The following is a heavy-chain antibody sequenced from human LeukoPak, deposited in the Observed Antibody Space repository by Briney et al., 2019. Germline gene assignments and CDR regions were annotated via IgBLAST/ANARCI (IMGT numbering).Heavy chain of an antibody. D-gene: IGHD1-26*01. V-gene: IGHV4-30-4*01. J-gene: IGHJ6*02. CDR1: GGSISSGDYY. CDR3: ARGGELDYYYYYGMDV. Sequence: SQTLSPTCTVSGGSISSGDYYWSWIRQPPGKGLEWIGYIYYSGSTYYNPSLKSRVTISVDTSKNQFSLKLSSVTAADTAVYYCARGGELDYYYYYGMDVWGQGTTVTVSS. CDR2: IYYSGST.